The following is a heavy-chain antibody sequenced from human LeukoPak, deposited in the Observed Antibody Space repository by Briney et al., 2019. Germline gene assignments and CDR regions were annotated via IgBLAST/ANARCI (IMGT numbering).Heavy chain of an antibody. V-gene: IGHV3-23*01. Sequence: QPGGSLRLSCAASGLTFNNYAMAWVRQAPGKGLEWVATVSGNGVTTYYADSVKGRFTISRDNSKSTLYLQMNSLRGEDTAVYYCARDRFNYGPFDYWGQGTLVTVSS. CDR1: GLTFNNYA. J-gene: IGHJ4*02. CDR2: VSGNGVTT. CDR3: ARDRFNYGPFDY. D-gene: IGHD5-18*01.